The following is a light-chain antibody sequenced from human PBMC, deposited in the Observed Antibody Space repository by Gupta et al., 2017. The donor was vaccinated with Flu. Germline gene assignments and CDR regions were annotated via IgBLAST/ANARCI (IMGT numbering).Light chain of an antibody. CDR2: EVS. CDR1: SSDVGGYNY. J-gene: IGLJ2*01. Sequence: QSXXTXXXXVXXXXXXSIXISCTGTSSDVGGYNYVSWYQQHPGKAPKLMIYEVSNRPSGVSNRFSGSKSGNTASLTISGLQAEDEADYYCSSYTSSSTPVVFGGGTKLTVL. CDR3: SSYTSSSTPVV. V-gene: IGLV2-14*01.